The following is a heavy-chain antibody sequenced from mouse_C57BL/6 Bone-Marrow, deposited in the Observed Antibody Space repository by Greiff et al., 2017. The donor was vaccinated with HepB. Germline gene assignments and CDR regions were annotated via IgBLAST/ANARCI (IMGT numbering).Heavy chain of an antibody. CDR1: EYEFPSHD. J-gene: IGHJ1*03. V-gene: IGHV5-2*01. D-gene: IGHD1-1*01. CDR2: INSDGGST. CDR3: ARRFTTVVATDWYFDV. Sequence: EVKLVESGGGLVQPGESLKLSCESNEYEFPSHDMSWVRKTPEKRLELVAAINSDGGSTYYPDTMERRFIISRDNTKKTLYLQMSSLRSEDTALYYCARRFTTVVATDWYFDVWGTGTTVTVSS.